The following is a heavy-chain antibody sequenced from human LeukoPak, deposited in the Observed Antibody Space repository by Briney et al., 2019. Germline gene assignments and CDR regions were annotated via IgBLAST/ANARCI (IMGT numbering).Heavy chain of an antibody. V-gene: IGHV3-30*01. CDR3: VLVDY. CDR1: GFTFSSYA. Sequence: PGRSLRLSCAASGFTFSSYAMHWVRQAPGKGLEWVAVISYDGSNKYYADSVKGRFTISRDNSKNTLYLQMNSLRAEDTAVYYCVLVDYWGQGTLVTVPS. CDR2: ISYDGSNK. D-gene: IGHD6-13*01. J-gene: IGHJ4*02.